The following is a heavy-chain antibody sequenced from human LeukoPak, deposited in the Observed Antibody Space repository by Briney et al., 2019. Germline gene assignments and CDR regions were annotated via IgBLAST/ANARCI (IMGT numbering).Heavy chain of an antibody. D-gene: IGHD2-8*01. CDR1: GGSFSGYY. Sequence: SETLSLTCAVYGGSFSGYYWSWMRQPPGKWLEWIGEINHSGSTNYNPSLKSRVTISVDTSKNQFSLKLSSVTAADTAVYYCARRVEYCTNGVCYTVGTNFDYWGQGTLVTVSS. V-gene: IGHV4-34*01. J-gene: IGHJ4*02. CDR3: ARRVEYCTNGVCYTVGTNFDY. CDR2: INHSGST.